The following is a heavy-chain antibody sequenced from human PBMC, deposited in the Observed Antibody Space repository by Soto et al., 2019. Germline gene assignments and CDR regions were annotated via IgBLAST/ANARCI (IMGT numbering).Heavy chain of an antibody. D-gene: IGHD3-9*01. V-gene: IGHV3-21*01. CDR3: ARVPLRYFDWLSF. Sequence: EVQLEESGGGLVKPGGSLRLSCAASGFTFSSYSMNWVRQAPGKGLEWVSSISSSSSYIYYADSVKGRFTISRDNAKNSLYLQMNSLRAEDTAVYYCARVPLRYFDWLSFWGQGTLVTVSS. J-gene: IGHJ4*02. CDR2: ISSSSSYI. CDR1: GFTFSSYS.